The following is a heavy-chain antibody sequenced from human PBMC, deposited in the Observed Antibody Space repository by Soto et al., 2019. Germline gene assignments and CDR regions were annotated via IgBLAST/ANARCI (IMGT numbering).Heavy chain of an antibody. CDR1: GGSISSYY. V-gene: IGHV4-59*01. Sequence: SETLSLTCTVSGGSISSYYWSWIRQPPGKGLEWIGYIYYSGSTNYNPSLKSRVTISVDTSKNQFSLKLSSVTAADTAVYYCARDLSRKSSGRYYYYGMDVRGQGTTVTVSS. D-gene: IGHD6-19*01. CDR3: ARDLSRKSSGRYYYYGMDV. J-gene: IGHJ6*02. CDR2: IYYSGST.